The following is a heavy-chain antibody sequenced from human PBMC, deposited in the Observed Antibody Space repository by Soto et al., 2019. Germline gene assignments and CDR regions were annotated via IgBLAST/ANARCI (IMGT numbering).Heavy chain of an antibody. CDR1: GFTFSSYW. D-gene: IGHD3-3*01. J-gene: IGHJ6*02. V-gene: IGHV3-7*05. CDR2: IKQDGSEK. Sequence: GGSLRLSCAASGFTFSSYWMSWVRQAPGKGLEWVANIKQDGSEKYYVDSVKGRFTISRDNAKNPLYLQMNSLRAEDTAVYYCARQYYDFWSALETRGGQNGMDVWGQGTTVTVSS. CDR3: ARQYYDFWSALETRGGQNGMDV.